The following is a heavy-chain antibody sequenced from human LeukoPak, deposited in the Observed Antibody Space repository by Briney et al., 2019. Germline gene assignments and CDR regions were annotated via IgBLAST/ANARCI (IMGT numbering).Heavy chain of an antibody. CDR3: ARVYYSRSYDYWYFDL. V-gene: IGHV4-59*01. J-gene: IGHJ2*01. D-gene: IGHD6-13*01. Sequence: SETLSLTCTVSGGSISSYYWSWIRQPPGKGLEWIGYIYYSGSTNYNPSLKSRVIISVDTSKNQFSLKLSSVTAADTAVYYCARVYYSRSYDYWYFDLWGRGTLVTVSS. CDR1: GGSISSYY. CDR2: IYYSGST.